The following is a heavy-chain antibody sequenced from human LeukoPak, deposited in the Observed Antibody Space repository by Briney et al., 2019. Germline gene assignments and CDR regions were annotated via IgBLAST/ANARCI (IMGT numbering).Heavy chain of an antibody. J-gene: IGHJ4*02. Sequence: ASVKVSCKASGYTFTSYDINWVRQATGQGLEWMGWMNPNSGNTGYAQKFQGRVTITRNTSISTAYMELSSLRAEDTAVYYCARDRLQGFVVVPAAEPFDYWGQGTLVTVSS. D-gene: IGHD2-2*01. CDR2: MNPNSGNT. V-gene: IGHV1-8*03. CDR1: GYTFTSYD. CDR3: ARDRLQGFVVVPAAEPFDY.